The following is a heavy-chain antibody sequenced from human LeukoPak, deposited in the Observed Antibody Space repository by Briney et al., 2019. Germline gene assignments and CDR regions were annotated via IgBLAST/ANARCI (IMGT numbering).Heavy chain of an antibody. CDR1: GFTFSSYW. CDR3: AKDGGRKPDAFDI. J-gene: IGHJ3*02. V-gene: IGHV3-7*01. D-gene: IGHD1-14*01. Sequence: GGSLRLSCAASGFTFSSYWMSWVRQAPGKGLEWVANIKQDGSEKYYVDSVRGRFTISRDNAKNSLYLQMNSLRVEDTAVYFCAKDGGRKPDAFDIWGQGTMVTVSS. CDR2: IKQDGSEK.